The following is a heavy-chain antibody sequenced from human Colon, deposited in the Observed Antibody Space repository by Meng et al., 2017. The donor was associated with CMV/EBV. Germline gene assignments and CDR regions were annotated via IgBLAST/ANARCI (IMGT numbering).Heavy chain of an antibody. CDR1: GFTFSSYW. D-gene: IGHD6-6*01. CDR2: IKSDGSST. J-gene: IGHJ4*02. Sequence: GGSLRLSCAASGFTFSSYWMHWVRQAPGKGLVWVSRIKSDGSSTSYADPVKGRFTISRDNAKNTLYLQMNSLRAEDTAVYYCARDPEQLVGGDYYFDYWGQGTLVTVSS. CDR3: ARDPEQLVGGDYYFDY. V-gene: IGHV3-74*01.